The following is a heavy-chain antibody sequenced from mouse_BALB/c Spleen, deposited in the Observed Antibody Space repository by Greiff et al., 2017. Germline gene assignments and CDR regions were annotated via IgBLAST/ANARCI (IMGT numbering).Heavy chain of an antibody. Sequence: EVKLMESGGGLVQPGGSRKLSCAASGFTFSSFGMHWVRQAPEKGLEWVAYISSGSSTIYYADTVKGRFTISRDNPKNTLFLQMTSLRSEDTSMYYCARGGKNYYAMDYWGQGTSVTVSS. CDR1: GFTFSSFG. CDR3: ARGGKNYYAMDY. D-gene: IGHD2-1*01. V-gene: IGHV5-17*02. CDR2: ISSGSSTI. J-gene: IGHJ4*01.